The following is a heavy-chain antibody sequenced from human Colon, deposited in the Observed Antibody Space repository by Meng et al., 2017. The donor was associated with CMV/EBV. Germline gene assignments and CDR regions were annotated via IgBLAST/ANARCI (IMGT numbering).Heavy chain of an antibody. CDR1: GYPFTIHY. CDR2: MNPNSGDT. Sequence: ASVKVSCKTSGYPFTIHYIHWVRQAPGRGLEWMGWMNPNSGDTNYAQKFQDRVEMTRDTSISTAYMELSRLRSEDTAVYYCAREGGHEHYYYYGMDVWGQGTTVTVSS. CDR3: AREGGHEHYYYYGMDV. V-gene: IGHV1-2*02. J-gene: IGHJ6*02.